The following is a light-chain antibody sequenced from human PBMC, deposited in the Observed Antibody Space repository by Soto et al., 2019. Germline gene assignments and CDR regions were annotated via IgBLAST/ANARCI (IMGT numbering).Light chain of an antibody. Sequence: QSVLTQPPSASGSPGQSVTISCTGTSSDVGGYNYVSWYQQHPGKAPKVMIYEVNKRPSGVPDRFSGSKSGNTASLTVSGLQAEDEADYFCKSYTGINNWVFGGCTKLTVL. J-gene: IGLJ3*02. CDR2: EVN. CDR3: KSYTGINNWV. CDR1: SSDVGGYNY. V-gene: IGLV2-8*01.